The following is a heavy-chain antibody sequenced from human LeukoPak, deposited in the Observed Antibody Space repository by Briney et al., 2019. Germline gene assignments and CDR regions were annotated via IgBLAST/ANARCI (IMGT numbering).Heavy chain of an antibody. J-gene: IGHJ6*03. CDR3: ARNHKIAARAENYYYMDV. CDR2: MNPNSGNT. CDR1: GYTFTSYD. V-gene: IGHV1-8*02. Sequence: ASVKVSCKASGYTFTSYDINWVRQATGQGLEWMGWMNPNSGNTGYAQKFQGRVTMTRNTSISTAYMELSSLRSEDTAVYYCARNHKIAARAENYYYMDVWGKGTTVTISS. D-gene: IGHD6-13*01.